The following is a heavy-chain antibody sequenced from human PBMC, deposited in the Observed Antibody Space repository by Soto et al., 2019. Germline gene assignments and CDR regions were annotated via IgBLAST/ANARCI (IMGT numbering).Heavy chain of an antibody. CDR1: GFTFSIYA. CDR3: AQELDYSNYHRTVFDS. D-gene: IGHD4-4*01. CDR2: ISATGVNT. Sequence: PRGSLILSCVSSGFTFSIYALNWVGQAPEKGLEWVSRISATGVNTFYADSVKGRFTISRDNSNNTLYLQVDSLRAEDTAVYYCAQELDYSNYHRTVFDSWGRGTRVTVSS. V-gene: IGHV3-23*01. J-gene: IGHJ4*02.